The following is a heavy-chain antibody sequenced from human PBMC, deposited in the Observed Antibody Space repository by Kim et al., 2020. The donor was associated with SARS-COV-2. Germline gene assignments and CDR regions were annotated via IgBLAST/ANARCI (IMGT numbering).Heavy chain of an antibody. Sequence: SETLSLTCTVSGDSLSSGDYYWGWIRQPPGKGLEWITTISYGVRTFYNTSLWSRVTISVDTSKRQLSLNLSSVTAAVTAVYYCARYNYGRFDYWGQGTLVTVSS. CDR3: ARYNYGRFDY. V-gene: IGHV4-39*01. J-gene: IGHJ4*02. CDR2: ISYGVRT. D-gene: IGHD5-18*01. CDR1: GDSLSSGDYY.